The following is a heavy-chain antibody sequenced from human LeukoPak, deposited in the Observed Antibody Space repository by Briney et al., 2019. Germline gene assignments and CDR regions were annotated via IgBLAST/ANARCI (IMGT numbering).Heavy chain of an antibody. D-gene: IGHD6-13*01. V-gene: IGHV3-7*01. Sequence: GGSLRLSCVASGFTFSSFWMSWVRQAPGKGLEFVANIDQDGSVRNYADSVKGRFIISRDNAKNSLYLQMDSFRAEDTAVYFCARDPGSSSFDYWGLGTPVTVSS. CDR3: ARDPGSSSFDY. CDR1: GFTFSSFW. CDR2: IDQDGSVR. J-gene: IGHJ4*02.